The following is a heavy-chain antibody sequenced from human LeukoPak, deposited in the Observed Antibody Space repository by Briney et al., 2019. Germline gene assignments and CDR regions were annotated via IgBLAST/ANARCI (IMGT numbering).Heavy chain of an antibody. V-gene: IGHV3-66*02. CDR3: ARDLRGNIAAVNYYCMDV. Sequence: GGSLRLSCAASGFTVSNNYMSWVRQAPGKGLEWVSVIYSGGSTYYADSVKGRFTISRDNSRNTLYLQMNSLRAEDTAVYYCARDLRGNIAAVNYYCMDVWGKGTTVTVSS. CDR2: IYSGGST. D-gene: IGHD6-13*01. J-gene: IGHJ6*03. CDR1: GFTVSNNY.